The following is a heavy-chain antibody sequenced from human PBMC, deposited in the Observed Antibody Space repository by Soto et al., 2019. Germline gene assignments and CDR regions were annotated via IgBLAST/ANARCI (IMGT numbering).Heavy chain of an antibody. J-gene: IGHJ6*02. CDR3: TTADIVVVPAAVGYYYGMDV. V-gene: IGHV3-15*07. CDR1: GFTFSNAW. Sequence: GGSLRLSCAASGFTFSNAWMNWVRQAPGKGLEWVGRIKSKTDGGTTDYAAPVKGRFTISRDDSKNTLYLQMNSLKTEDTAVYYCTTADIVVVPAAVGYYYGMDVWGQGTTVTVSS. D-gene: IGHD2-2*01. CDR2: IKSKTDGGTT.